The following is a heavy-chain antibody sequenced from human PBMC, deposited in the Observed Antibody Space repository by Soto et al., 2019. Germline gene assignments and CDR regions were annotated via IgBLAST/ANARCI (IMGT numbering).Heavy chain of an antibody. J-gene: IGHJ4*02. CDR2: ISSSSSYI. D-gene: IGHD5-18*01. CDR1: GFTFSSYS. CDR3: ARAPPENTAMVTGWLQYYFDY. V-gene: IGHV3-21*01. Sequence: GGSLRLSCAASGFTFSSYSMNWVRQAPGKGLEWVSSISSSSSYIYYADSVKGRFTISRDNAKNSLYLQMNSLRAEDTAVYYCARAPPENTAMVTGWLQYYFDYWGQGTLVTVSS.